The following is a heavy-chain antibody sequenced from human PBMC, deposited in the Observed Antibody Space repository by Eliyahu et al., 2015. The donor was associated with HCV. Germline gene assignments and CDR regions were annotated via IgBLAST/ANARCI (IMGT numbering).Heavy chain of an antibody. J-gene: IGHJ5*02. CDR2: GIPIFGTA. CDR3: ARGGTVTSEGGWFDP. V-gene: IGHV1-69*01. D-gene: IGHD4-17*01. Sequence: QVQLVQSGAEVKKPGSSVKVSCKASGXXFXXYAISWVRQAPGQGLEWMGGGIPIFGTANYAQKFQGRVTITADESTSTAYMELSSLRSEDTAVYYCARGGTVTSEGGWFDPWGQGTLVTVSS. CDR1: GXXFXXYA.